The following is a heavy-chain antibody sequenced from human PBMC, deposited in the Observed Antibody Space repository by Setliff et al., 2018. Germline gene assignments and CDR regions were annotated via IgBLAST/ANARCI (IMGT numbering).Heavy chain of an antibody. CDR3: ARSMIQRNYYCGLDV. J-gene: IGHJ6*02. Sequence: SETLSLTCTVSGASLRSGSYYWNWVRQPAGKGLEWSGRIYSNENTNYNPSLKSRVTMSIDTSKNQLSLKLSSVTAADTAVYYCARSMIQRNYYCGLDVWGQGTTVTVS. CDR1: GASLRSGSYY. CDR2: IYSNENT. D-gene: IGHD3-16*01. V-gene: IGHV4-61*02.